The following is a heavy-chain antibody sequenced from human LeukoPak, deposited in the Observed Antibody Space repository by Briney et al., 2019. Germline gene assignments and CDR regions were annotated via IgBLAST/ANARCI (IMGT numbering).Heavy chain of an antibody. CDR2: ISGSGGST. V-gene: IGHV3-23*01. J-gene: IGHJ4*02. Sequence: PGGSLRLSCAASGFTFSSYAVSWVRQAPGKGLEWVSAISGSGGSTYYADSVKGRFTISRDNSKNTLYLQMNSLRAEDTAVYYCAKGGSGYVKGFDYWGQGTLVTVSS. CDR3: AKGGSGYVKGFDY. CDR1: GFTFSSYA. D-gene: IGHD5-12*01.